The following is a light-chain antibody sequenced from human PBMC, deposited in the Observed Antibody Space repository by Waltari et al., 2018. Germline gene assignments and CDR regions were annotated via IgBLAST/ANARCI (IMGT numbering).Light chain of an antibody. V-gene: IGKV1-39*01. CDR1: QSIATY. CDR2: AAS. J-gene: IGKJ1*01. CDR3: QQSYISLT. Sequence: DIQMTQSPSSLSASAGDRVTITCRASQSIATYLNWYQQKPGKAPILLIYAASSLQFGVPSRFSGSGSGTDFTLAISSLQPEDFATYFCQQSYISLTFGQGTKVEIK.